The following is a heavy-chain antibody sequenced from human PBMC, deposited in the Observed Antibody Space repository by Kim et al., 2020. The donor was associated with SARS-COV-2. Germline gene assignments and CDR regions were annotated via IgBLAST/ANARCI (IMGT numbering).Heavy chain of an antibody. CDR1: GYTFTSYA. J-gene: IGHJ4*02. Sequence: ASVKVSCKASGYTFTSYAMHWVRQAPGQRLEWMGWINAGSGNTKYSQKFQGRVTITRDTSASTAYMELSSLRSEDTAVYYCARGFTGDYWGQGTLVTVS. D-gene: IGHD3-10*01. CDR2: INAGSGNT. V-gene: IGHV1-3*01. CDR3: ARGFTGDY.